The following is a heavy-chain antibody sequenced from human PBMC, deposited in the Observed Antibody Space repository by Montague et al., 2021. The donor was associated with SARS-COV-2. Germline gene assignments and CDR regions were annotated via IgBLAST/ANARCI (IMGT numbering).Heavy chain of an antibody. V-gene: IGHV4-34*01. CDR1: GGSFSDYY. Sequence: SETLSLTCAVYGGSFSDYYWTWIRQAPGKGLEWIGEVDHRGSSSYNPSLQSRLTISVDRSKNQFSLRLTSVTAADTAVYYCARGQVTAFGVLIMLPAAGPLDSWGLGTKVTVSS. CDR2: VDHRGSS. CDR3: ARGQVTAFGVLIMLPAAGPLDS. J-gene: IGHJ3*02. D-gene: IGHD3-3*01.